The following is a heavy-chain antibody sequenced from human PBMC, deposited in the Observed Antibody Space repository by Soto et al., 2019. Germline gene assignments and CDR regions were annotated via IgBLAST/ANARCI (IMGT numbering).Heavy chain of an antibody. Sequence: TLSLTCTVSGGSISSAEDYWSWIRQPPGKGLEWIGYIYYSGSTYYNPSLKSRVTISVDTSKNQFSLKLSSVTAADTAVYYCARSRITDMDVWGQGTTVTVS. CDR1: GGSISSAEDY. D-gene: IGHD3-10*01. V-gene: IGHV4-30-4*01. CDR3: ARSRITDMDV. CDR2: IYYSGST. J-gene: IGHJ6*02.